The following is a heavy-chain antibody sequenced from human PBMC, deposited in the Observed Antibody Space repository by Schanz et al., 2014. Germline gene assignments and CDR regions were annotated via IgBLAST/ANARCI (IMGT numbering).Heavy chain of an antibody. Sequence: EVQLLESGGGLVQPGGSLRLSCVASGFTFSTYAMSWVRQAPGKGLEWVGHSRNKGHSYTSEYAASVKGRFTISRDESESSLYLQMDSLKTEDTAVYYCARRNFYDKSAAFDYWGQGSLVTVSS. CDR2: SRNKGHSYTS. CDR3: ARRNFYDKSAAFDY. V-gene: IGHV3-72*01. J-gene: IGHJ4*02. CDR1: GFTFSTYA. D-gene: IGHD3-9*01.